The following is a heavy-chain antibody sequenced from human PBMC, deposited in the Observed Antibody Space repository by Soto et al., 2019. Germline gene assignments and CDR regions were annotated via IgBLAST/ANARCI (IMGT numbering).Heavy chain of an antibody. CDR2: IFYSGTT. D-gene: IGHD3-10*01. CDR3: AGGGDRFDP. CDR1: GASISSGDDH. J-gene: IGHJ5*02. Sequence: QVHLQVSGPRLVEPAQSLVVTCSVSGASISSGDDHWSWIRQPPGKGLEWIGYIFYSGTTRKNPTLECRVTMSVDTSKTLFSLTLTSVTAADTAVYYCAGGGDRFDPWGQGVLVTVSS. V-gene: IGHV4-30-4*01.